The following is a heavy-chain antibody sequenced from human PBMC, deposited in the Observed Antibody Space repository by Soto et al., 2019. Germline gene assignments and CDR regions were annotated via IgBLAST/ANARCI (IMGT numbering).Heavy chain of an antibody. V-gene: IGHV4-31*03. Sequence: PSENLSLTCTVSGGSISSGGYYWSWIRQHPGKGLEWIGYIYYSGSTYYNPSLKSRVTISVDTSKNQFSLKLSSVTAADTAVYYCARDILYSLYGSGSPRMSDPWGQGTLVTVSS. CDR3: ARDILYSLYGSGSPRMSDP. CDR1: GGSISSGGYY. CDR2: IYYSGST. J-gene: IGHJ5*02. D-gene: IGHD3-10*01.